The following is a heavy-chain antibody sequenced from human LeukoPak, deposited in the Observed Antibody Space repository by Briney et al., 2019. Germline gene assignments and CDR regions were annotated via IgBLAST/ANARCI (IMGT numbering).Heavy chain of an antibody. D-gene: IGHD2-2*01. CDR3: ARGPRNTSCPPCYYYYMDV. J-gene: IGHJ6*03. CDR1: GGTFSSYA. CDR2: IIPIFGTA. V-gene: IGHV1-69*05. Sequence: SVKVSCKASGGTFSSYAISWVRQAPGQGLEWMGRIIPIFGTANYAQKFQGRVTITTDESTSTAYMELSSLRSEDTAVYYCARGPRNTSCPPCYYYYMDVWGKGTTVTVSS.